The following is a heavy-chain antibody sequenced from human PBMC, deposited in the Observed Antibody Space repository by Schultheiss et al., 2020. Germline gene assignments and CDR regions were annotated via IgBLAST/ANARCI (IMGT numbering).Heavy chain of an antibody. J-gene: IGHJ4*02. Sequence: SGPTLVKPTQTLTLTCTFSGFSLSTSGVGVGWIRQPPGKALEWLALIDWDDDKYYSTSLKTRLTISKDTSKNQVVLTMTNMDPVDTATYYCARILWGVLYSSVDYWGQGTLVTISS. CDR1: GFSLSTSGVG. V-gene: IGHV2-70*01. CDR2: IDWDDDK. CDR3: ARILWGVLYSSVDY. D-gene: IGHD3-3*01.